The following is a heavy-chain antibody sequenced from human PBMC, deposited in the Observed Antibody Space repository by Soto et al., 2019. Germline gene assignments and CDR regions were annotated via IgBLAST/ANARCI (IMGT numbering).Heavy chain of an antibody. CDR1: GYTFINYY. J-gene: IGHJ6*03. Sequence: QVQLVQSGAEVKKPGASVKVSCKASGYTFINYYIHWVRQAPGQGLEWMGVINPNGGSTVYAQKFQGRVTRTKETSTRTVYVELSSLRSDDTAVYFCVRATAARQRDYSYHYYLHIGGKGTTVTVSS. CDR2: INPNGGST. D-gene: IGHD6-6*01. CDR3: VRATAARQRDYSYHYYLHI. V-gene: IGHV1-46*03.